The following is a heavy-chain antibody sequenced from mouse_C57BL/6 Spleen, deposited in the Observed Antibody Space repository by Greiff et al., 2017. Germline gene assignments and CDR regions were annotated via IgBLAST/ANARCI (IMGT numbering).Heavy chain of an antibody. D-gene: IGHD1-1*01. CDR2: IDPSDSET. Sequence: VQLQQPGAELVRPGSSVKLSCKASGYTFTSYWMHWVKQRPIQGLEWIGNIDPSDSETHYNQKFKDKATLTVDKSSSTAYMQLSSLTSEDSAVYYCAISTGVAYYAMDYWGQGTSVTVSS. J-gene: IGHJ4*01. CDR1: GYTFTSYW. CDR3: AISTGVAYYAMDY. V-gene: IGHV1-52*01.